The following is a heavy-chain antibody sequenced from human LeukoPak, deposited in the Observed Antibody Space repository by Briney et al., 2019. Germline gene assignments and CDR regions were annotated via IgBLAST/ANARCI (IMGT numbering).Heavy chain of an antibody. CDR2: IYPGGSDT. CDR3: ARQGYTYGYDY. V-gene: IGHV5-51*01. CDR1: GYSFNSYW. J-gene: IGHJ4*02. D-gene: IGHD5-18*01. Sequence: GESLKISCQGSGYSFNSYWIGWVRQMPGKGLEWMGIIYPGGSDTRYSPSFQGQVTISADKSISTAYLQWSSLKASDTAMYYCARQGYTYGYDYWGQGTLVTVSS.